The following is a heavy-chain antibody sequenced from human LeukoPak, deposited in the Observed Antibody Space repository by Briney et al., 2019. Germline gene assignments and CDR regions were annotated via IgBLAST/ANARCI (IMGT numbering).Heavy chain of an antibody. V-gene: IGHV4-59*01. J-gene: IGHJ4*02. CDR3: ARSPYYDSSGYLGSFDY. CDR2: IYYSGST. CDR1: GGSISSYY. Sequence: SETLSLTCTVSGGSISSYYWSWIRQPPGKGLEWIGYIYYSGSTNYNPSLKSRVTISVDTSKNQFSLKLSSVTAADTAVYYCARSPYYDSSGYLGSFDYWGQGTLVTVSS. D-gene: IGHD3-22*01.